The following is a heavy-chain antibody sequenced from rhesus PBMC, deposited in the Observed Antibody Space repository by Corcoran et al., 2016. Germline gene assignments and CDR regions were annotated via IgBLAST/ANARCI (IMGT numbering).Heavy chain of an antibody. J-gene: IGHJ4*01. V-gene: IGHV4-122*02. CDR2: ITYSGSN. Sequence: QVQLQESGPGLVKPSETLSLTCAVSGGSISSGYYYWSWIRQPPGKGLEWIGYITYSGSNSYNPSLKIRVTISRDTSKNQFCLKLSSVTAADTAVYYCAREGNWGFFDYWGQGVLVTVSS. CDR3: AREGNWGFFDY. D-gene: IGHD7-45*01. CDR1: GGSISSGYYY.